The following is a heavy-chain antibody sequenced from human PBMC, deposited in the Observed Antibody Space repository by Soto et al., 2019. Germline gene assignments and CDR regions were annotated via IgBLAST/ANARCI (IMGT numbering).Heavy chain of an antibody. V-gene: IGHV3-23*01. J-gene: IGHJ6*02. CDR1: GFTFSTYA. CDR2: ISGSGGST. Sequence: GESLKISCAASGFTFSTYAMSWVRQAPGKGLEWVSAISGSGGSTYYADSVKGRFTISRDNSKNTLFLQMNSLRAEDTAVYYCATRRDASYYYYGMDVWGQGATGTVS. CDR3: ATRRDASYYYYGMDV. D-gene: IGHD2-2*01.